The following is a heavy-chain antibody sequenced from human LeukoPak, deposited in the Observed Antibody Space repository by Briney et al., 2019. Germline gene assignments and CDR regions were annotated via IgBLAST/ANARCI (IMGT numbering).Heavy chain of an antibody. V-gene: IGHV3-23*01. CDR1: GFTFSSYA. Sequence: GGSLRLSRAASGFTFSSYAMSWVRQAPGRGLEWVSAISGSGGSTYYADSVKGRFTISRDNSKNTLYLQMNSLRAEDTAVYYCAKVYSSDYFDYWGQGTLVTVSS. CDR2: ISGSGGST. D-gene: IGHD6-19*01. J-gene: IGHJ4*02. CDR3: AKVYSSDYFDY.